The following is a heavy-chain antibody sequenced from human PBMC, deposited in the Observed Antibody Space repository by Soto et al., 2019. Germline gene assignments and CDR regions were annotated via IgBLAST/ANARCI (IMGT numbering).Heavy chain of an antibody. D-gene: IGHD5-12*01. CDR2: IYYSGST. J-gene: IGHJ4*02. CDR1: GGSVSSGSYY. CDR3: TRKADGYNPFDH. V-gene: IGHV4-61*01. Sequence: QVQLQESGPGLVKPSETLSLTCTVSGGSVSSGSYYWSWIRQPPGKGLEWIGYIYYSGSTNYNPSLKSRVTTSVDTSKNQFSLKLSSVTAVDTAVYYCTRKADGYNPFDHWGQGTLVTVSS.